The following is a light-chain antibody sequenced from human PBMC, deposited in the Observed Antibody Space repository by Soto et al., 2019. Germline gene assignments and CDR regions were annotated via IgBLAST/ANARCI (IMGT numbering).Light chain of an antibody. CDR3: AAWDDSLNGRVV. V-gene: IGLV1-44*01. Sequence: QSVLTQPPSASGTPGQRVIISCSGSGSNIGSNTVSWYQQLPGTAPKLVIYSNNQRPSGVPDRFSGSKSGTSASLAISGLQSEDEADYHCAAWDDSLNGRVVFGGGTKLTVL. CDR2: SNN. CDR1: GSNIGSNT. J-gene: IGLJ2*01.